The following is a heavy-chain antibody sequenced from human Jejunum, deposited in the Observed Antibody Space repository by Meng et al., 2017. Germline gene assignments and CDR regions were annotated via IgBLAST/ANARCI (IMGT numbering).Heavy chain of an antibody. V-gene: IGHV3-74*01. CDR3: ARGPDLAGGCDVGDL. CDR2: INSDGSST. CDR1: GFTFSRHW. Sequence: GGSLRLSCAVSGFTFSRHWMHWVRQGPGRGLVWVSRINSDGSSTGYADSVKGRFTISRDNAKNTLYLQMNSLRAEDTALYYCARGPDLAGGCDVGDLWGRGTLVTVSS. D-gene: IGHD2-21*01. J-gene: IGHJ5*02.